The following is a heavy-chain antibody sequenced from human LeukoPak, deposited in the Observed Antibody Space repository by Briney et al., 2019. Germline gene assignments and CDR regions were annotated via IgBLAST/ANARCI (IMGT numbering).Heavy chain of an antibody. CDR1: GFALSSYW. V-gene: IGHV3-7*02. CDR3: ASSRN. Sequence: GGSLRLSCAASGFALSSYWMSWVRQAPGKGLEWVANINQDGSEKYYVDSVKGRFTISRDNAKNSLYLQMNSLKDEDTSVYYCASSRNWGQGTLVTVSS. CDR2: INQDGSEK. J-gene: IGHJ4*02.